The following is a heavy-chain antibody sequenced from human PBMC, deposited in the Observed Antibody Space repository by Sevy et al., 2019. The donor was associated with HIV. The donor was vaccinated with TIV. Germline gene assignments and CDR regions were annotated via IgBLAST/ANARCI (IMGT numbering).Heavy chain of an antibody. CDR2: ISYDGDSK. J-gene: IGHJ4*02. V-gene: IGHV3-30*18. CDR3: AKDSVSWYLDF. CDR1: GFTFSRNG. D-gene: IGHD6-13*01. Sequence: GGSLRLSCAASGFTFSRNGMHWVRQVPGKGLEWVALISYDGDSKNYADSMKGRFTISRDNSKNTVYLNMNSLRSEDTAVYYCAKDSVSWYLDFWGQGTLVTVSS.